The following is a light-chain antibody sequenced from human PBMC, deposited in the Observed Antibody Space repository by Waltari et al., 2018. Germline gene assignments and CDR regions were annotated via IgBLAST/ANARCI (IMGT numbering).Light chain of an antibody. CDR2: WAS. Sequence: DIVMTQSPDSLAVSLGERATINCKSSQSVLYSSNNKSYLAWYQHKPGQPPKLLIYWASTRESGVPDRFSGSGFGTDFTLTISSLQAEDVAVYYCQQYYSTPWTFGQGTKVE. V-gene: IGKV4-1*01. CDR1: QSVLYSSNNKSY. CDR3: QQYYSTPWT. J-gene: IGKJ1*01.